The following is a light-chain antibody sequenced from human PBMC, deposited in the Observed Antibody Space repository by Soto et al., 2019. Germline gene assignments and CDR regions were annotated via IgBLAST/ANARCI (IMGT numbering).Light chain of an antibody. Sequence: QSVLTQPASVSGSPGQSITISCTGTSSDVGGYNYVSWYQQHPGKAPKLMIYDVSNRPSGVSNRFSGSKFGNTAALTISGLQAEDEADDYCSSYTSSSTLVFGGGTKLTVL. V-gene: IGLV2-14*01. J-gene: IGLJ2*01. CDR2: DVS. CDR1: SSDVGGYNY. CDR3: SSYTSSSTLV.